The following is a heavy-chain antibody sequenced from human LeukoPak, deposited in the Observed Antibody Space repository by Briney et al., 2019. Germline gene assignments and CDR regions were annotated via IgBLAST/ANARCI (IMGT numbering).Heavy chain of an antibody. CDR3: ARASGSWNDGGDNWFDP. CDR1: GYSCTSYW. CDR2: IYPGVSDT. J-gene: IGHJ5*02. Sequence: GASLKISCKGFGYSCTSYWIGWVRQMPGKGLEWMGIIYPGVSDTRDSPSFQGLVTISADKSISNAYLQWSSLKASDTAMYYCARASGSWNDGGDNWFDPWGQGTLVTVSS. D-gene: IGHD1-1*01. V-gene: IGHV5-51*01.